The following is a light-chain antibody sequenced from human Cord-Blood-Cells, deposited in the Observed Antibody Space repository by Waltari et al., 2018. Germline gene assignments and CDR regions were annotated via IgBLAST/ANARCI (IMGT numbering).Light chain of an antibody. CDR3: QQYYSTPHS. J-gene: IGKJ2*03. Sequence: DIVMTQSPDSLAVSLGARATINCKSSQSVFYSSNNKNYLAWYQQKPGQPPKLLIYWASTRESGVPDRCSGSGSGTDFTLTISSLQAEDVAVYYCQQYYSTPHSFGQGTKLEI. V-gene: IGKV4-1*01. CDR2: WAS. CDR1: QSVFYSSNNKNY.